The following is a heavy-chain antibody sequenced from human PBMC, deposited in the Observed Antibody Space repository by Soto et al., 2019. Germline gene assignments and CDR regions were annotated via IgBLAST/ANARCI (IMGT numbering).Heavy chain of an antibody. CDR3: AKEIIAVSGPWDFEN. J-gene: IGHJ4*02. CDR1: GFTFSSYG. CDR2: ISYDGSLK. D-gene: IGHD6-19*01. Sequence: QVQLVESGGGVVQPGRSLRLSCVTSGFTFSSYGMSWVRQAPGKGLEWVAIISYDGSLKYYGDSVKGRFTISRDNSRNTLNVQVDSLRAEDTAVYYCAKEIIAVSGPWDFENWGQGTLVTVSS. V-gene: IGHV3-30*18.